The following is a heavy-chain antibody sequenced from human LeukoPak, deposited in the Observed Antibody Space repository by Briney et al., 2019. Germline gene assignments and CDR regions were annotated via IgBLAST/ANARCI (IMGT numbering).Heavy chain of an antibody. J-gene: IGHJ1*01. V-gene: IGHV3-15*01. Sequence: PGGSLRLSCAASGFTVSSNYMSWVRQAPGKGLEWLGRIKRETDGGTIDYAAPVKGRFTISRDDSRNTLYLQMDSLKIEDTAVYYCTTDRYYDNSELQFQHWGQGTLVTVSS. CDR2: IKRETDGGTI. D-gene: IGHD3-22*01. CDR1: GFTVSSNY. CDR3: TTDRYYDNSELQFQH.